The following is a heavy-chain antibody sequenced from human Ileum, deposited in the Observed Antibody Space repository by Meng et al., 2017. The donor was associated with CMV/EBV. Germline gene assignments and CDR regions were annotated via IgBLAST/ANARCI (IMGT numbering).Heavy chain of an antibody. D-gene: IGHD3-22*01. CDR2: ISGAEGEK. Sequence: GESLKISCAASGFTFSNHWMHWVRQAPGKGLKWVAGISGAEGEKYYVDSVKGRFTISRDNAKNTLYLQMDSLRPEDTTVYYCGRSHYELDYWGQGTLVTVSS. J-gene: IGHJ4*02. CDR1: GFTFSNHW. CDR3: GRSHYELDY. V-gene: IGHV3-7*01.